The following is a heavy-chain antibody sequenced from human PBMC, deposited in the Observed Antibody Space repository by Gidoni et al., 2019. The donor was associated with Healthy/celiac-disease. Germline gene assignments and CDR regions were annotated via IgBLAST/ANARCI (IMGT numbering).Heavy chain of an antibody. Sequence: EVQLLESGGGLVQPGGSLRLSCAASGFTFSSYAMSWVRQAPGKGLEWVSAISGSGGSTYYADAVKGRFTISRDNSKNTLYLQMNSLRAEDTAVYYCAKLGQVATIRGYYYYYGMDVWGKGTTVTVSS. J-gene: IGHJ6*04. V-gene: IGHV3-23*01. CDR3: AKLGQVATIRGYYYYYGMDV. CDR1: GFTFSSYA. D-gene: IGHD5-12*01. CDR2: ISGSGGST.